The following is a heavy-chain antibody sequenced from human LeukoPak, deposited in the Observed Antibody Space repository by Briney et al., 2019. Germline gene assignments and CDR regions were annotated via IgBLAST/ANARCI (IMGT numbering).Heavy chain of an antibody. Sequence: MPSETLSLTCTVSGGSISSSSYYWGWIRQPPGKGLEWIGSIYYSGSTYYNPSLKSRVTISVDTSKNQFSLKLSSVTAADTAVYYCARDTAYYYDSSRAFDIWGQGTMVTVSS. CDR3: ARDTAYYYDSSRAFDI. V-gene: IGHV4-39*07. D-gene: IGHD3-22*01. J-gene: IGHJ3*02. CDR2: IYYSGST. CDR1: GGSISSSSYY.